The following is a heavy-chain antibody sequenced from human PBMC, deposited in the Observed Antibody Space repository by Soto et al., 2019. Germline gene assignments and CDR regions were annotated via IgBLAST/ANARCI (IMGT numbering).Heavy chain of an antibody. V-gene: IGHV1-58*01. D-gene: IGHD3-22*01. J-gene: IGHJ6*02. CDR1: GFTFTSSA. Sequence: SVKVSCKASGFTFTSSAVQWVRQARGQRLEWIGWIVVGSGNTNYAQRFQERVTITRDMSTSTAYMELSSLRSEDTAVYYCAAEKITYFCDRSGLKRHLHIDVWDQGNTVPVAS. CDR3: AAEKITYFCDRSGLKRHLHIDV. CDR2: IVVGSGNT.